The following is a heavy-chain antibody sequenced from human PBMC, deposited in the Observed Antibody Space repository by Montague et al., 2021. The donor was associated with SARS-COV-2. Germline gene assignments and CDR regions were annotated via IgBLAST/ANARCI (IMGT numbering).Heavy chain of an antibody. Sequence: SETLSLTCTVSGGSISSSSYYWGWIRQPKGKGLEWFGCISDSGSNYYNPSLKSRITISVDTYKNQFSLKLSSVTAADAAVYYCARPHLLRYFDWLPWFGGMDVWGQGTTVTVSS. J-gene: IGHJ6*02. D-gene: IGHD3-9*01. V-gene: IGHV4-39*01. CDR3: ARPHLLRYFDWLPWFGGMDV. CDR1: GGSISSSSYY. CDR2: ISDSGSN.